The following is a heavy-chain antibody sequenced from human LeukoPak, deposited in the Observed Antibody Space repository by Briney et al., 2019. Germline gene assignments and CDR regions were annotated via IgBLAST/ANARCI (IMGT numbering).Heavy chain of an antibody. CDR3: AKGRLAAAVSYGLDV. CDR1: GFTFSSYG. CDR2: IWFDGSTK. Sequence: GGSLRLSCAASGFTFSSYGMHWVRQAPGKGLEWVAVIWFDGSTKYYGDSVKGRFTISRDNSKDTLYLQMNSLRAEDTAVYYCAKGRLAAAVSYGLDVWGQGTTVTVSS. J-gene: IGHJ6*02. D-gene: IGHD6-13*01. V-gene: IGHV3-33*06.